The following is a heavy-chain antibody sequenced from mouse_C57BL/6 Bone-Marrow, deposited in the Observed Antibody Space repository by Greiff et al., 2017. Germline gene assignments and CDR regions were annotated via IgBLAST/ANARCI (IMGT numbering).Heavy chain of an antibody. CDR3: ARRQAMDY. V-gene: IGHV1-59*01. CDR2: IDPSDSYT. Sequence: QVQLQQSGAELVRPGTSVKLSCKASGYTFTSYWMHWVKQRPGQGLEWIGVIDPSDSYTNYNQKFKGKATLTVDTSSSTAYMQLSSLTSEDSAVYYCARRQAMDYWGKGTSVTVSS. J-gene: IGHJ4*01. CDR1: GYTFTSYW. D-gene: IGHD6-1*01.